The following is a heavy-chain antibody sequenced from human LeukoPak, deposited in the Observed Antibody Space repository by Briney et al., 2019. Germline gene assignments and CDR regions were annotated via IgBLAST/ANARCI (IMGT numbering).Heavy chain of an antibody. CDR2: IYYSGST. V-gene: IGHV4-39*01. D-gene: IGHD5-18*01. CDR3: ARFPVGYSYDYGYYQYMDV. J-gene: IGHJ6*03. Sequence: SETLSLTCTVSGGSISSSSYYWGWIRQPPGKGLEWIGSIYYSGSTYYNPSLKSRVTISVDTSKNQFSLKLNSVTAADTAVYYCARFPVGYSYDYGYYQYMDVWGKGTTVTVSS. CDR1: GGSISSSSYY.